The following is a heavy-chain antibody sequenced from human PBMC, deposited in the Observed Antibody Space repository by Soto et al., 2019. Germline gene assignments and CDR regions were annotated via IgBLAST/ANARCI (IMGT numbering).Heavy chain of an antibody. V-gene: IGHV3-48*02. CDR2: ISYSTTTT. CDR1: GFTFSSYS. Sequence: GGSLRLSCAASGFTFSSYSMNWVRQAPGKGLEWVSYISYSTTTTYYADSVKGRFTISRDNAKNSLFLQMNSLRDEDTAVYYCARDPHYYEGTGYSRDDYWGQGTLVTVSS. J-gene: IGHJ4*02. CDR3: ARDPHYYEGTGYSRDDY. D-gene: IGHD3-22*01.